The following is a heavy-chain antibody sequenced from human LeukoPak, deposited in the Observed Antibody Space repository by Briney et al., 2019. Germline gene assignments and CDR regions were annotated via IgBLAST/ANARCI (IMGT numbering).Heavy chain of an antibody. CDR2: IYTSGST. D-gene: IGHD2-15*01. V-gene: IGHV4-4*07. Sequence: SETLSLTCTVSGGSISSYYWSLIRQPAGKGLEWIGRIYTSGSTNYNPPLKSRVTMSVDPSKNQFSLKLSSVTAADTAVYYCATRGYCSGGSCYSGYDYYMDVWGKGTTVTVSS. J-gene: IGHJ6*03. CDR3: ATRGYCSGGSCYSGYDYYMDV. CDR1: GGSISSYY.